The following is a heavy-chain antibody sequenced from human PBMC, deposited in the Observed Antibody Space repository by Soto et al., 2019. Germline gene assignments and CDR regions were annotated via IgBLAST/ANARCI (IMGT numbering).Heavy chain of an antibody. V-gene: IGHV3-66*01. D-gene: IGHD3-10*01. J-gene: IGHJ4*02. CDR1: GFTVSNSY. CDR3: ARCDGSATYCFFFAY. Sequence: EVQLVESGGGLVQSGGSLTLYCAASGFTVSNSYMSWVRQAPGKGLEWVSAIYSGVSSYYADSVKGRFTISRDNSRNTLYLQMNSLRAEDTAVYFCARCDGSATYCFFFAYWGQGTPVTVSS. CDR2: IYSGVSS.